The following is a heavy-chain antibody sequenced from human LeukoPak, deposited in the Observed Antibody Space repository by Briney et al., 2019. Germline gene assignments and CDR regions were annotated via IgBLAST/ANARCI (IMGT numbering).Heavy chain of an antibody. J-gene: IGHJ4*02. CDR3: ARDHSGSYYGTLDY. CDR2: ISYDGSNK. V-gene: IGHV3-30-3*01. D-gene: IGHD3-10*01. Sequence: PGRSLRLSCAASGFTFSSYAMHWVRQTPGKGLEWVAVISYDGSNKYYADSVKGRFTISRDNSKNTLYLQMNSLRAEDTAVYYCARDHSGSYYGTLDYWGQGTLVTVSS. CDR1: GFTFSSYA.